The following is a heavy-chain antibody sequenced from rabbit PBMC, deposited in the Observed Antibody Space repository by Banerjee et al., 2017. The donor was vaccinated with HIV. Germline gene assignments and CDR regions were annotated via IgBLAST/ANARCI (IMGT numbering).Heavy chain of an antibody. CDR3: ARDKGYSGSACWDL. CDR1: GFSFSSSYY. CDR2: IAVGSGSA. J-gene: IGHJ4*01. V-gene: IGHV1S40*01. Sequence: QSLEESGGDLVKPGASLTLTCTASGFSFSSSYYMCWVRQAPGKGLEWVACIAVGSGSAYYASWVISRFTISKTSSTTVTLQMTSLTVADTATYFCARDKGYSGSACWDLWGPGTLVTVS. D-gene: IGHD1-1*01.